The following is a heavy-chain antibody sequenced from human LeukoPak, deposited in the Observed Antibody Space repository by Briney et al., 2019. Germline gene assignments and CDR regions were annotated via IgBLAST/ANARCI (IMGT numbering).Heavy chain of an antibody. V-gene: IGHV1-46*01. CDR2: INPSGGST. CDR1: GYTLTSYY. D-gene: IGHD2-21*02. J-gene: IGHJ4*02. CDR3: ARSEVVTATIDY. Sequence: ASVKVSCKASGYTLTSYYMHWVRQAPGQGLEWMGIINPSGGSTSYAQKFQGRVTMTRDTSTSTVYMELSSLRSEDTAVYYCARSEVVTATIDYWGQGTLVTVSS.